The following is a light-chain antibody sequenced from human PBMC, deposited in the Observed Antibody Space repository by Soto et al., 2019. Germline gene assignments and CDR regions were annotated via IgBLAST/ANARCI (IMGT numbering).Light chain of an antibody. V-gene: IGKV1-5*03. Sequence: DIQMTQSPSTLSASVGDRVTITCRASQSISSWLAWYQQKPGKAPKLLIYKASSLESGVPSRFSGSGSGTEFTLTISSLQPDDFATYYCQQYNSYSSGFTFGPGTKVDIK. CDR1: QSISSW. CDR2: KAS. J-gene: IGKJ3*01. CDR3: QQYNSYSSGFT.